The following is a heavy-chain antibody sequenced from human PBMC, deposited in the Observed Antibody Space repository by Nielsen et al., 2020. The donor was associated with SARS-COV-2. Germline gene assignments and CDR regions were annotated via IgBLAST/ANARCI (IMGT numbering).Heavy chain of an antibody. Sequence: GESLKISCAASGFTFSNYDVNWVRQAPGKGLEWVSSISSSSSYIYYADSVKGRFVISRDNAKNSLFLQMNSLRAEDTAVYYCARVSPITMNRGIITSEYYYGMDVWGQGTTVTVSS. J-gene: IGHJ6*02. V-gene: IGHV3-21*01. CDR3: ARVSPITMNRGIITSEYYYGMDV. CDR2: ISSSSSYI. D-gene: IGHD3-10*01. CDR1: GFTFSNYD.